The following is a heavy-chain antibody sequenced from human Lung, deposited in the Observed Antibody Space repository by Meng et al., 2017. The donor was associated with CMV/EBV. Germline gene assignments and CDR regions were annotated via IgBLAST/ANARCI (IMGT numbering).Heavy chain of an antibody. D-gene: IGHD6-6*01. CDR1: GYSFTSYW. Sequence: SXKGSGYSFTSYWIGWVRQMPGKGLEWMGIIYPGDSDTRYSPSFQGQVTISADKSISTAYLQWSSLKASDTAMYYCARGVYSSSSNWFDPWCQGTLVTVSS. CDR3: ARGVYSSSSNWFDP. J-gene: IGHJ5*02. CDR2: IYPGDSDT. V-gene: IGHV5-51*01.